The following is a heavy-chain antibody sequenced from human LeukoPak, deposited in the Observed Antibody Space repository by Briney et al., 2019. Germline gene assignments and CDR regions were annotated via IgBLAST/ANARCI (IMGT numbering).Heavy chain of an antibody. D-gene: IGHD3-10*01. CDR2: IYYSGST. CDR1: GGSISSYY. V-gene: IGHV4-59*08. CDR3: ARNVLLWFGELYFGC. Sequence: SETLSLTCTVSGGSISSYYWSWIRQPPGKGLEWVGYIYYSGSTNYNPSLKSRVTISVVTFKAQFSLKLSSVAAVDTAVCYCARNVLLWFGELYFGCWGQGTLVTVSS. J-gene: IGHJ4*02.